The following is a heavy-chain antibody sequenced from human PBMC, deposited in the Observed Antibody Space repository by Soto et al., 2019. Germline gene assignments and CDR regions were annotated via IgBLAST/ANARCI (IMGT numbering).Heavy chain of an antibody. J-gene: IGHJ6*02. CDR1: GGTFSSYA. CDR2: IIPIFGTA. V-gene: IGHV1-69*13. D-gene: IGHD7-27*01. Sequence: GASVKVSCKASGGTFSSYAISWVRQAPGQGLEWMGGIIPIFGTANYAQKFQGRVTITADESTSTAYMELSSLRSEDTAVYYCARGQLTGDSPSTYYYYYGMDVWGQGTTVTVSS. CDR3: ARGQLTGDSPSTYYYYYGMDV.